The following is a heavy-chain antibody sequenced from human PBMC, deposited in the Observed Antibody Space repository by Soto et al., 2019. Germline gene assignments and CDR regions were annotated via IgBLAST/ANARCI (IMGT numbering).Heavy chain of an antibody. Sequence: PSETLSLTCTVSGGSISSGVHYWSWIRQHPGKGLEWIGYIYYSGSTYYNPSLKSRVTISVDTSKNQFSLKLSSVTAADTAVYYCARDKKYGSGSSWGQGTMITVSS. CDR1: GGSISSGVHY. CDR2: IYYSGST. J-gene: IGHJ4*02. D-gene: IGHD3-10*01. CDR3: ARDKKYGSGSS. V-gene: IGHV4-31*03.